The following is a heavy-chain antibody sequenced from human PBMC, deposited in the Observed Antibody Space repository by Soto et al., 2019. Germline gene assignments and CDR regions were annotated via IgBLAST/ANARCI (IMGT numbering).Heavy chain of an antibody. Sequence: AASGKSVDIGGMHRISKAPGKGLEWVAVISYDGDNTHYADSVKGRFTISRHNIKNTLYLQMNSLRAEDTAVYYCARVYGDY. J-gene: IGHJ4*01. CDR1: GKSVDIGG. V-gene: IGHV3-30*03. CDR2: ISYDGDNT. CDR3: ARVYGDY. D-gene: IGHD2-2*02.